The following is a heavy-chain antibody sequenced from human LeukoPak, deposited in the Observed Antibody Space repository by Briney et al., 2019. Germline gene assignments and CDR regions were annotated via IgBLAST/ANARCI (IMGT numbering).Heavy chain of an antibody. V-gene: IGHV3-30*04. D-gene: IGHD3-22*01. J-gene: IGHJ4*02. CDR1: GFTFSSYA. CDR3: ASPGSDYDSSVFDY. CDR2: ISYDGSNK. Sequence: PGRSLRLSCAASGFTFSSYAMRWVRQAPGKGLEWVALISYDGSNKYYGDSVKGRFTISRDNSKNTLYLQMSSLRAEDTAVYYCASPGSDYDSSVFDYWGQGTLVIVSS.